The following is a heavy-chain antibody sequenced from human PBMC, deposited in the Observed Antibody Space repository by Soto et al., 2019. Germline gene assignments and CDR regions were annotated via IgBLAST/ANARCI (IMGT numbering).Heavy chain of an antibody. J-gene: IGHJ4*02. D-gene: IGHD2-15*01. Sequence: QVQLVESGGGVVQPGRSLRLSCAASGFTFSSYGMHWVRQAPGKGLEWVAVISYDGSNKYYADSVKGRFTISRDNSKNTLYLQMNSLRAEDTAVYYCAKDRREVVVAAPFDHWGQGTLVTVSS. CDR2: ISYDGSNK. V-gene: IGHV3-30*18. CDR1: GFTFSSYG. CDR3: AKDRREVVVAAPFDH.